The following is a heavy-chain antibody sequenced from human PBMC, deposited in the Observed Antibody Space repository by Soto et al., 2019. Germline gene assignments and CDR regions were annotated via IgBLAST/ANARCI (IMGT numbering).Heavy chain of an antibody. CDR3: ARIGGFDVFDY. CDR2: IDNYGIGT. CDR1: GFTFSRHW. D-gene: IGHD5-12*01. J-gene: IGHJ4*02. V-gene: IGHV3-74*01. Sequence: GGSLRLSCEASGFTFSRHWMHRVRQVPGKGLAWVSRIDNYGIGTGYADSVKGRFTISRDNVKNTLYLQMDGLRVDDTGVYYCARIGGFDVFDYWGQGALVTVSS.